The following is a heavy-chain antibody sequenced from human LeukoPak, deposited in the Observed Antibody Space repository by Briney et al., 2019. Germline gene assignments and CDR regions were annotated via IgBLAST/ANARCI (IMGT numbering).Heavy chain of an antibody. D-gene: IGHD6-19*01. CDR1: GYTFTSYY. CDR3: ARDHRIAVAGTGRKYFDY. Sequence: ASVKVSCKASGYTFTSYYMHWVRQAPGQGLEWVGIINPSGGSTSYAQKFQGRVTMTRDKSTSTVYMELSSLRSEDTAVYYCARDHRIAVAGTGRKYFDYWGQGTLVTVSS. J-gene: IGHJ4*02. V-gene: IGHV1-46*01. CDR2: INPSGGST.